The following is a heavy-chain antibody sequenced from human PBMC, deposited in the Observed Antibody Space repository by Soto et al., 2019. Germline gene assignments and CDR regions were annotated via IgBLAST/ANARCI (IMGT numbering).Heavy chain of an antibody. CDR3: ARRGRDYNAYTGVYSSYGMNV. CDR2: INGDNGDT. D-gene: IGHD1-26*01. Sequence: VQLVQSGAEVKQPGASVKVSCKASGYTFTNYGVTWVRQAPGQGLEWMGWINGDNGDTHYAQNVQGKATMTTDKSTRTSYMELRSLKSADTAVYYCARRGRDYNAYTGVYSSYGMNVWGQGTPITVSS. V-gene: IGHV1-18*01. J-gene: IGHJ6*02. CDR1: GYTFTNYG.